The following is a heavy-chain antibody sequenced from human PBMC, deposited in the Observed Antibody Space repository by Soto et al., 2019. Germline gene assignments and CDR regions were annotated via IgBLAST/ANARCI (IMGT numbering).Heavy chain of an antibody. J-gene: IGHJ2*01. V-gene: IGHV4-31*01. CDR1: GGSISSGGYY. CDR3: ASETRYGKDDWYFDL. CDR2: IYYSGST. Sequence: QVQLQESGTGLVKPSQTLSLTCTVSGGSISSGGYYWSWIRQHPGKGLEWIGYIYYSGSTYYNQSLKSLVTISVDTSKNQFSLKLSSVSATDTAVYCCASETRYGKDDWYFDLWGRGTLVTVSS. D-gene: IGHD4-17*01.